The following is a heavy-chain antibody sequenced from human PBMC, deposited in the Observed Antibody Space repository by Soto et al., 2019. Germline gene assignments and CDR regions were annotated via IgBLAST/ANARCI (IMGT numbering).Heavy chain of an antibody. CDR3: AKDRPHYYGSGSYYNVPYYYYMDV. CDR2: ISGSGGST. CDR1: GFTFSSYA. V-gene: IGHV3-23*01. J-gene: IGHJ6*03. D-gene: IGHD3-10*01. Sequence: PGGSLRLSCAASGFTFSSYAMSWVLQAPGKGLEWVSAISGSGGSTYYADSVKGRFTISRDNSKNTLYLQMNSLRAEDTAVYYCAKDRPHYYGSGSYYNVPYYYYMDVWGKGTTVTVSS.